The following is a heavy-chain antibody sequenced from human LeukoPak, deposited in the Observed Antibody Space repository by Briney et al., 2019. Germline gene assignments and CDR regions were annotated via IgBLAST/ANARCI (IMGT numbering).Heavy chain of an antibody. CDR2: IIPILGIA. J-gene: IGHJ3*02. D-gene: IGHD7-27*01. Sequence: SVKVSFKASGDTFTIYAISWVRQAPGQGLEWLGRIIPILGIANYAQKFQGRVTITADKSTSTAYMELSSRRSDDTAVYYYARDGDAGAFDIWGQGTMVTVSS. CDR1: GDTFTIYA. V-gene: IGHV1-69*04. CDR3: ARDGDAGAFDI.